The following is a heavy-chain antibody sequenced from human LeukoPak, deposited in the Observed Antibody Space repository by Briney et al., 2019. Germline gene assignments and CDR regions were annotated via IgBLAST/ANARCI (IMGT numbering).Heavy chain of an antibody. CDR1: GFTFSSYW. J-gene: IGHJ4*02. D-gene: IGHD6-6*01. CDR3: ARGYSSSYRIDY. CDR2: INTDGSST. V-gene: IGHV3-74*01. Sequence: GGSLRLSCAASGFTFSSYWMHWVRQAPGRGLVWVSRINTDGSSTTYADSVKGRFTISRDNAKNTLYLQMNSLSAEDTAVYYCARGYSSSYRIDYWGQGTLVTVSS.